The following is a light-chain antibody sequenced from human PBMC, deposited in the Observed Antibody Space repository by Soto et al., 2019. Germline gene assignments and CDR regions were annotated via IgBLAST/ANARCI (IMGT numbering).Light chain of an antibody. J-gene: IGKJ1*01. CDR1: QTIYTW. V-gene: IGKV1-5*01. CDR3: QQYSAKWA. CDR2: DAS. Sequence: VHITQSNSTLSTSVGDRVTITCRASQTIYTWLAWYQQKPGRAPKLLIYDASTLESWVPSRFSGSGSGTEFTLTISTLQPDDFATYYCQQYSAKWAFGQGTKV.